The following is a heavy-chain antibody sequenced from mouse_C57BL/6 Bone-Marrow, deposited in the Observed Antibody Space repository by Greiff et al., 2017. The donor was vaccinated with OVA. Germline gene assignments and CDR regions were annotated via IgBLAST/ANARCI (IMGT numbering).Heavy chain of an antibody. Sequence: VQLQQSVAELVRPGASVKLSCTASGFTIKNTYMHWVKQRPEQGLEWIGRIDPADGNTKYAPKFQGKATITADTSSNTAYLQLSSLTSEDTAIYDCVFYYGSSYGFAYWGQGTLVTVSA. CDR2: IDPADGNT. J-gene: IGHJ3*01. V-gene: IGHV14-3*01. CDR1: GFTIKNTY. D-gene: IGHD1-1*01. CDR3: VFYYGSSYGFAY.